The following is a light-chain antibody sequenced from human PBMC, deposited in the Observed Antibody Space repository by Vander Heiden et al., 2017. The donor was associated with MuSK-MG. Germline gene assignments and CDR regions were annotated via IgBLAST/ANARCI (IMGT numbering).Light chain of an antibody. CDR1: SSDVGGYNY. Sequence: QSALTQPRPVSGSPGQSVTISCTGTSSDVGGYNYVSWYHQHPGKAPKLMIYDVSKRPSVVPDRSSGSKSGNTASLTISGLQAEEEADYYCCSYAGSYTLVFGGGTKLTVL. CDR2: DVS. V-gene: IGLV2-11*01. CDR3: CSYAGSYTLV. J-gene: IGLJ2*01.